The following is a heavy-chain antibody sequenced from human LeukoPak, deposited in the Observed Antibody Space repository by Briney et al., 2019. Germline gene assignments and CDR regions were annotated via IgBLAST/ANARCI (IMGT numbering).Heavy chain of an antibody. CDR1: GFTFSTYS. CDR3: ARDVYDSSGYYAIDY. D-gene: IGHD3-22*01. Sequence: GGSLRLSCAASGFTFSTYSLNWVRQAPGEGLEWVSSISSSSTYIYYADSVKGRFTISRDNAKNSLYLQMNSLRAEDTAVYYCARDVYDSSGYYAIDYWGQGTLSPSPQ. J-gene: IGHJ4*02. CDR2: ISSSSTYI. V-gene: IGHV3-21*01.